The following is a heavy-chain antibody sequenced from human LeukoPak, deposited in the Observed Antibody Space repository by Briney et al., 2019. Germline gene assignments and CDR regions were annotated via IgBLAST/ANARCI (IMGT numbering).Heavy chain of an antibody. CDR3: ARSSGFGVRVRGVIA. D-gene: IGHD3-10*01. V-gene: IGHV4-39*07. CDR1: GGSIGSDNYY. CDR2: IFYTGTT. J-gene: IGHJ4*02. Sequence: SETLSLTCTVSGGSIGSDNYYWDWIRQPPGKGLEFIAGIFYTGTTYYNPSLKSRVTISVDTSKNQFSLKLSSVTAADTAVYYCARSSGFGVRVRGVIAWGQGTLVTVSS.